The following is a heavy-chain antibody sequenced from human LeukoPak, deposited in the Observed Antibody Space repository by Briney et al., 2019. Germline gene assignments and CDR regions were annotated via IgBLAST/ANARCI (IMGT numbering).Heavy chain of an antibody. J-gene: IGHJ4*02. CDR3: AKYQGTGFSDFDY. Sequence: PGGSLRLSCAASGFTFSSYAMSWVRQSPGHGLEWVSAISGRGGSTYYAHSVKGRFTISRDNSKNTLYLQMNSLTTEDTAVYYCAKYQGTGFSDFDYWGQGTLVTVSS. V-gene: IGHV3-23*01. CDR2: ISGRGGST. CDR1: GFTFSSYA. D-gene: IGHD6-19*01.